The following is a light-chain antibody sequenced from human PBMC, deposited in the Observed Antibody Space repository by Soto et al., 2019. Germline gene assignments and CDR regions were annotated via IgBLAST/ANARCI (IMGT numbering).Light chain of an antibody. CDR1: ALSNQY. Sequence: SYELTQPPSMSVSPGQTARIPCSGDALSNQYTYWYQQRPGQAPVLLIYKDSEGPSGIPERFSGSSSGTTVTLTISGVQAEDEAAYYCQSADSTGVIGLFGGGTKLTVL. CDR3: QSADSTGVIGL. CDR2: KDS. V-gene: IGLV3-25*02. J-gene: IGLJ2*01.